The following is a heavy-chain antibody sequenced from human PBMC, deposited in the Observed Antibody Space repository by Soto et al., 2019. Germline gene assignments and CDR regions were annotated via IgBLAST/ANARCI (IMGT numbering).Heavy chain of an antibody. CDR2: ISYDGSNE. CDR1: GFTFSSYA. J-gene: IGHJ4*02. D-gene: IGHD3-22*01. CDR3: AREPAGDYYDSSGGGYFDY. V-gene: IGHV3-30-3*01. Sequence: QVQLVESGGGVVQPGRSLRLSCAASGFTFSSYAMHWVRQAPGKGLEWVAVISYDGSNEYYADSVKGRFTISRDNSKNTLYLQMNSLRAEDTAVYYCAREPAGDYYDSSGGGYFDYWGQGTLVTVSS.